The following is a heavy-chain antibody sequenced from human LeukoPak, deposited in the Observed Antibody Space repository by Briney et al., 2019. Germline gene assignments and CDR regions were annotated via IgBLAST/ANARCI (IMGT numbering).Heavy chain of an antibody. CDR3: ARGVIASGFDF. D-gene: IGHD2-21*01. CDR1: GDSVSSKSAA. V-gene: IGHV6-1*01. CDR2: TFYRSKWYY. Sequence: SQTLSLTCAISGDSVSSKSAAWNWIRQSSSRGLEWLGRTFYRSKWYYDFAVSVKSRLTINPDASKNQFSLQLNSVTPEDTAVYYCARGVIASGFDFWGQGTLVTVSS. J-gene: IGHJ4*02.